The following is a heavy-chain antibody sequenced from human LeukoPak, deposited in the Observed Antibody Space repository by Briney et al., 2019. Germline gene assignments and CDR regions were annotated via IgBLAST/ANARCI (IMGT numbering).Heavy chain of an antibody. D-gene: IGHD5-18*01. CDR1: GYTFTDYY. CDR2: INPNSGGT. J-gene: IGHJ4*02. V-gene: IGHV1-2*02. CDR3: ARTWIQVWCPDLDY. Sequence: ASVKVSCKASGYTFTDYYMHWVRQAPGQGLEWMGWINPNSGGTNYAQKFQGRVTMTRDTSITTAYMELSGLRSDDTAVYYCARTWIQVWCPDLDYWGQGSLVTVSS.